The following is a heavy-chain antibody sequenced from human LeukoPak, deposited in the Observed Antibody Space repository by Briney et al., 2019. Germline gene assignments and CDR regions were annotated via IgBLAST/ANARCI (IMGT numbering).Heavy chain of an antibody. V-gene: IGHV4-59*01. CDR2: IYYSGST. J-gene: IGHJ4*02. D-gene: IGHD3-22*01. Sequence: PSETLSLTCTVSGGSISSYYWSWIRQPPGQGLELIGYIYYSGSTNYNPSLKSRVTISVDTSKNQFSLKLSSVTAADTAVYYCARGYYYDSSGYYYFDYWGQGTLVTVSS. CDR3: ARGYYYDSSGYYYFDY. CDR1: GGSISSYY.